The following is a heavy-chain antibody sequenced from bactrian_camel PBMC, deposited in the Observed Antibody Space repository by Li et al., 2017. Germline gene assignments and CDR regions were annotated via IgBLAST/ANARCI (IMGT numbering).Heavy chain of an antibody. CDR3: VADLPPRVCSSDPLVHRQYNY. V-gene: IGHV3S53*01. CDR2: TDNDGSS. Sequence: HVQLVESGGGPVQAGGSLSLSCAASGNLGYTWIMGWFRQAPGKEREGIASTDNDGSSTYALSVKGRFTTSQDKAKNQVSLQMTNLNVEDTATYFCVADLPPRVCSSDPLVHRQYNYWGQGTQVTVS. J-gene: IGHJ4*01. D-gene: IGHD4*01. CDR1: GNLGYTWI.